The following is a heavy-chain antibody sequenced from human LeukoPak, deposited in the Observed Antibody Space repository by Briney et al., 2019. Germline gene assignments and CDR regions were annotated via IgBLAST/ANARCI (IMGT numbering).Heavy chain of an antibody. Sequence: GESLKISCKGSGYSFTSYWIGWVRQMPGKGLAWMGIIYPGDSDTRYNPSFQGQVTISADKSISTAYLRWSSLRASDTAMYYCARGIVAAGTILGRMDVWGRGTTVTVSS. D-gene: IGHD6-13*01. V-gene: IGHV5-51*01. J-gene: IGHJ6*02. CDR2: IYPGDSDT. CDR3: ARGIVAAGTILGRMDV. CDR1: GYSFTSYW.